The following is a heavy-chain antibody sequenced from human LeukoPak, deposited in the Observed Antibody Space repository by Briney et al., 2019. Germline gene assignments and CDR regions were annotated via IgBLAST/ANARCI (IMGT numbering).Heavy chain of an antibody. Sequence: YPSETLSLTCTVSGGSISSSSYYWGWIRQPPGKGLEWIGSIYYSGSTYYNPSLKSRVTISVDTSKNQFSLKLSSVTAADTAVYYCARAGSGWRYYYYYYMDVWGKGTTVTISS. CDR3: ARAGSGWRYYYYYYMDV. J-gene: IGHJ6*03. D-gene: IGHD6-19*01. CDR1: GGSISSSSYY. V-gene: IGHV4-39*07. CDR2: IYYSGST.